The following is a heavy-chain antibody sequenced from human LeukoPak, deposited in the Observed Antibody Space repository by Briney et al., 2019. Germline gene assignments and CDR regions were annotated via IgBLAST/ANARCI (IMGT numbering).Heavy chain of an antibody. D-gene: IGHD6-13*01. CDR3: ARTIAAPRRYYYYMDV. CDR2: INPSGGNT. CDR1: GYIFTSYY. Sequence: ASVKVSCKASGYIFTSYYMHWVRQAPGQGLEWMGIINPSGGNTGYAQKFQGRVTITRNTSISTAYMELSSLRSEDTAVYYCARTIAAPRRYYYYMDVWGKGTTVTVSS. J-gene: IGHJ6*03. V-gene: IGHV1-46*01.